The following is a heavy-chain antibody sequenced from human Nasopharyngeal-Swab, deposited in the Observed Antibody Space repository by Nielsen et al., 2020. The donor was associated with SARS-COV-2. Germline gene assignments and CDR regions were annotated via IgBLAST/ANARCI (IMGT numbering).Heavy chain of an antibody. J-gene: IGHJ4*02. CDR1: GFTFGAYA. V-gene: IGHV3-49*04. CDR3: TGYSTIFY. D-gene: IGHD2-2*01. Sequence: GGSLRLSCTTSGFTFGAYAMSWVRQAPGKGLEWVGFIRSEANGGTAEYAVSVEGRFSISRDDSKSIAYLQMNSLKTEDTAVYYCTGYSTIFYWGQGILVTVSS. CDR2: IRSEANGGTA.